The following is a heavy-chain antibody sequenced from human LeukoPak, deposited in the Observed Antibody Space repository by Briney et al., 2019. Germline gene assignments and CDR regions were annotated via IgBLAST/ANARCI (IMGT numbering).Heavy chain of an antibody. CDR3: ARDLTGTLFDS. CDR1: GFTVSSNY. V-gene: IGHV3-53*01. J-gene: IGHJ4*02. CDR2: IYGGGGT. Sequence: PGGSLRLSCAASGFTVSSNYMTWVRRAPGKGLEWVSPIYGGGGTNYADSVKGRFTISRDNSKNALYLQMNSLRAEDTAVYFCARDLTGTLFDSWGQGTLVTVSS. D-gene: IGHD2-8*02.